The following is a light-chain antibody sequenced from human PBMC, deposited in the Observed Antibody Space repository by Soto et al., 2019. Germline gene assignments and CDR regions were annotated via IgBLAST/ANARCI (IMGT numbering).Light chain of an antibody. V-gene: IGLV2-14*01. CDR1: SSDVGAYNS. Sequence: QSVLTQPASVSGSPGQSITISCTGTSSDVGAYNSVSWYQQHPGKAPKIMIFEVSNRPSGVSNRFSGSKSGNTASLTISGLQTEDEADYYCSSYTTSSTLVFGIGTKVTVL. J-gene: IGLJ1*01. CDR3: SSYTTSSTLV. CDR2: EVS.